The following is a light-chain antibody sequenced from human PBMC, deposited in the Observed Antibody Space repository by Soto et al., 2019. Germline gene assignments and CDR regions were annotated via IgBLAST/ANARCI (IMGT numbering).Light chain of an antibody. CDR3: HCQQFDSSRIYS. J-gene: IGKJ2*03. Sequence: EIVMTQSPATLSVSPGERATLSCRASQSVSSNLAWYQQKPGQAPRLLIYGASTRATGIPARFSGSGSGTEFTLTISRLEPEDSAVYYCHCQQFDSSRIYSFGQGTKLEI. V-gene: IGKV3-15*01. CDR1: QSVSSN. CDR2: GAS.